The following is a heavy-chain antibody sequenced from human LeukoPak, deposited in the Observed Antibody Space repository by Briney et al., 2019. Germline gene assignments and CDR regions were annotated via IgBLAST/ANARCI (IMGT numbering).Heavy chain of an antibody. D-gene: IGHD2-21*01. Sequence: GGSLRLSCAASGFTFSSYAMSWVRQAPGKGLEWVSAISGSGGSTYYADSVKGRFTISRDNSKNTLYLQMNSLRAEDTAVYYCAKVRGVHIVVVRYFGYWGQGTLVTASS. J-gene: IGHJ4*02. V-gene: IGHV3-23*01. CDR3: AKVRGVHIVVVRYFGY. CDR2: ISGSGGST. CDR1: GFTFSSYA.